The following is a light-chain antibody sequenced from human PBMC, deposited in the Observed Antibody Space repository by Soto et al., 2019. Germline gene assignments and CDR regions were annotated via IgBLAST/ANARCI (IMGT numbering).Light chain of an antibody. J-gene: IGKJ1*01. CDR2: GAS. V-gene: IGKV3-15*01. Sequence: EIVMTQSPATLSVSPGERATLSCRASQSVRTNLAWYQHKPGQAPRLLIYGASNRDTGFPARFSGSGSGTEFTLTISSLQSEDFAVYYCQQYNDNWPTFGQGTKVEIK. CDR1: QSVRTN. CDR3: QQYNDNWPT.